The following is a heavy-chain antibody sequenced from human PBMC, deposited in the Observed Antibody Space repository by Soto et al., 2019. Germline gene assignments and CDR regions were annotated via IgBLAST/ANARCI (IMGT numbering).Heavy chain of an antibody. D-gene: IGHD2-2*01. Sequence: SQTLSLTCAISGDSVSSNSAAWNWIRQSPSRGLEWLGRTYYRSKWYNDYAVSVKSRITINPDTSKNQFSLQLNSVTPEDTAVYYCARAPWLKYQLLGNYYYGMDVWGQGTTVTVSS. J-gene: IGHJ6*02. CDR1: GDSVSSNSAA. CDR2: TYYRSKWYN. CDR3: ARAPWLKYQLLGNYYYGMDV. V-gene: IGHV6-1*01.